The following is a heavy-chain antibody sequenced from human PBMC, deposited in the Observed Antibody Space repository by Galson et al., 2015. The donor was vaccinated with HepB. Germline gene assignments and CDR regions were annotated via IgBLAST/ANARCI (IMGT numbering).Heavy chain of an antibody. CDR3: AGDGVEGITIFGVVKFDP. CDR1: GYTFTSYG. J-gene: IGHJ5*02. CDR2: ISAYNGNT. V-gene: IGHV1-18*01. Sequence: SVKVSCKASGYTFTSYGISWVRQAPGQGLEWMGWISAYNGNTNYAQKLQGRVTMTTDTSTSTAYMELRSLRSDDTAVYYCAGDGVEGITIFGVVKFDPWGQGTLVTSPQ. D-gene: IGHD3-3*01.